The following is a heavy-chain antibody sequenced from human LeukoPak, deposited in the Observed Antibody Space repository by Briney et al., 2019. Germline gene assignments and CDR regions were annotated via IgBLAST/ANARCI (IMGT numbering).Heavy chain of an antibody. D-gene: IGHD5-12*01. Sequence: ASVTASCTASGYTFTSYYMHWVRQAPGQGLEWMGIIRPSGGSTSYAQKFQGRVTMTRDTSTSTVYMELSSLRSEDTAVYYCARDLGGYDSAGFDYWGQGTLVTVSS. V-gene: IGHV1-46*01. J-gene: IGHJ4*02. CDR3: ARDLGGYDSAGFDY. CDR2: IRPSGGST. CDR1: GYTFTSYY.